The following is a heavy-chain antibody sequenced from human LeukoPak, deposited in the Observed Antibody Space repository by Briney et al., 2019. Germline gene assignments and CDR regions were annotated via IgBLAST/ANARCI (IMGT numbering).Heavy chain of an antibody. V-gene: IGHV3-23*01. Sequence: GGSLRLSCAASGFTFSSYAMSWVRQAPGKGLEWVSAISGSGGSTYYADSVKGRFTISRDNSKNTLYLQMNSLRAEDTAVYYCAKGEGMTTVTTSDYWGQGTLVTVPS. CDR2: ISGSGGST. CDR1: GFTFSSYA. D-gene: IGHD4-17*01. CDR3: AKGEGMTTVTTSDY. J-gene: IGHJ4*02.